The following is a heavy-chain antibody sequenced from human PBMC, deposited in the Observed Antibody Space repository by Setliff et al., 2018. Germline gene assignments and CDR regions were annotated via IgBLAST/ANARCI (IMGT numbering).Heavy chain of an antibody. V-gene: IGHV4-59*01. CDR2: IYYSGTT. J-gene: IGHJ3*02. D-gene: IGHD6-13*01. CDR3: ARVGSSSWYGGGFDI. CDR1: GGSLSSYY. Sequence: PSETLSLTCTVSGGSLSSYYWSWIRQPPGKGLEWTGHIYYSGTTNYNASLKNRVSISVDTSKNHFSLKLNSVTAADTAVYYCARVGSSSWYGGGFDIWGQGTMVTVSS.